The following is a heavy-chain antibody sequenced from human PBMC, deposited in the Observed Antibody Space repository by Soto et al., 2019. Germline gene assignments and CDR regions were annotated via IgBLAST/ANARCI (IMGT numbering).Heavy chain of an antibody. Sequence: SVKVSCKASGGTFSAYAISWVRQAPVQGLEWMGGILPLSGTSNYTQRFQGRVTITADKSTSTAYMELSSLRSDDTAVYYCARTNPTKYYDYVWGDYRREGMDVWGQGTTVTVSS. CDR2: ILPLSGTS. CDR3: ARTNPTKYYDYVWGDYRREGMDV. V-gene: IGHV1-69*06. CDR1: GGTFSAYA. J-gene: IGHJ6*02. D-gene: IGHD3-16*02.